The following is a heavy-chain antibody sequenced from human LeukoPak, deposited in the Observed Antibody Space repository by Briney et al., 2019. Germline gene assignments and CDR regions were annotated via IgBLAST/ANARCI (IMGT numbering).Heavy chain of an antibody. CDR3: ARGLGRSRSSTSCYYMDV. V-gene: IGHV1-18*01. D-gene: IGHD2-2*01. CDR1: GYTFTSYG. Sequence: ASVKVSCKASGYTFTSYGISWVRQAPGQGLEWMGWISAYNGNTNYAQKLQGRVTMTTDTSTSTAYMELRSLRSDDTAVYYCARGLGRSRSSTSCYYMDVWGKGTTVTVSS. J-gene: IGHJ6*03. CDR2: ISAYNGNT.